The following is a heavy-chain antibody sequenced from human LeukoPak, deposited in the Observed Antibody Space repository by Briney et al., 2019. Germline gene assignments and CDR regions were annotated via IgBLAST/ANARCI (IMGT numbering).Heavy chain of an antibody. CDR1: GFTFSSYG. Sequence: GGSLRLSCAASGFTFSSYGMSWVRQAPGKGLEWVSAISGSGGSTYYADSVKGRFTISRDNSKNTLYLQMNSLRAEDTAVYYCAKARYYYGSGRWDYWGQGTLVTVSS. J-gene: IGHJ4*02. CDR3: AKARYYYGSGRWDY. D-gene: IGHD3-10*01. CDR2: ISGSGGST. V-gene: IGHV3-23*01.